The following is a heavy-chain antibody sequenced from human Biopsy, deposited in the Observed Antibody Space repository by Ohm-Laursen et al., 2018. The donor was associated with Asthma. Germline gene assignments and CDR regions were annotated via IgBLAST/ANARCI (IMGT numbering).Heavy chain of an antibody. CDR2: IYRNGDT. CDR3: ARGWNCGGDCYSLDS. Sequence: TLSLTCAVSGDSIDSGDYSWTWIRQSPGGGLEWIGYIYRNGDTYYNPTLKNRVTISLDRSKNQFPLRLRSVTAADTAVYYCARGWNCGGDCYSLDSWGQGTLVTVSS. CDR1: GDSIDSGDYS. V-gene: IGHV4-30-2*06. J-gene: IGHJ4*02. D-gene: IGHD2-21*02.